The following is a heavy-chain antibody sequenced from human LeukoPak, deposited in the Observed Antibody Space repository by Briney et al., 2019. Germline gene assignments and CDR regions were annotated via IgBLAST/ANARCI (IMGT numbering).Heavy chain of an antibody. CDR3: ARDTFGSSRPSDY. CDR1: GYTFTSYG. Sequence: ASVKVSCKASGYTFTSYGISWVRQAPGQGLEWMRWISAYNGNTKYSQKFQGRVTITRDTSASTAYMELSSLRSEDTAVYYCARDTFGSSRPSDYWGQGTLVTVSS. V-gene: IGHV1-18*01. D-gene: IGHD2/OR15-2a*01. CDR2: ISAYNGNT. J-gene: IGHJ4*02.